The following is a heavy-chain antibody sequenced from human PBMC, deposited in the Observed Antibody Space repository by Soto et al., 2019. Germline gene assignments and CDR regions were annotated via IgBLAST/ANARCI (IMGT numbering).Heavy chain of an antibody. CDR1: GYTFTSYD. Sequence: ASVKVSWKAAGYTFTSYDINWVRQATGQGLEWMGWMNPNSGNTGYAQKFQGRVTMTRNTSISTAYMELSSLRSEDTAVYYCARFSLYSRTAGDYWGQGTLVTVSS. CDR3: ARFSLYSRTAGDY. J-gene: IGHJ4*02. CDR2: MNPNSGNT. V-gene: IGHV1-8*01. D-gene: IGHD6-13*01.